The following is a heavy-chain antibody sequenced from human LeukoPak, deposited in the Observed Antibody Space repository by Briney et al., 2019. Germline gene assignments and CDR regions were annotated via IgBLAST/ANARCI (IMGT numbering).Heavy chain of an antibody. V-gene: IGHV4-34*01. Sequence: SETLSLTCAVYGGSFSGYYWSWIRQPPVKGLEWIGEINHSGSTNYNPSLKSRVTISVDTSKNQFSLKLSSVTAADTAVYYCARGRKTVATVKYRAFYYWGQGTLVTVSS. J-gene: IGHJ4*02. D-gene: IGHD4-17*01. CDR1: GGSFSGYY. CDR3: ARGRKTVATVKYRAFYY. CDR2: INHSGST.